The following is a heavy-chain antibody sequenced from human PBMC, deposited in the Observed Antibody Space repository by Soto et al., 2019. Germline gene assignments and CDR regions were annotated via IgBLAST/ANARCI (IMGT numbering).Heavy chain of an antibody. CDR3: AKDLDPSMIVVVSSFDY. CDR1: GFTFSSYA. D-gene: IGHD3-22*01. Sequence: EVQLLESGGGLVQPGGSLRLYCAASGFTFSSYAMSWVRQAPGKGLEWVSAISGSGGSTYYADVVKGRFNISRDNSKNTLYLQMNSLRAEDTAVYYCAKDLDPSMIVVVSSFDYWGQGTLVTVSS. CDR2: ISGSGGST. V-gene: IGHV3-23*01. J-gene: IGHJ4*02.